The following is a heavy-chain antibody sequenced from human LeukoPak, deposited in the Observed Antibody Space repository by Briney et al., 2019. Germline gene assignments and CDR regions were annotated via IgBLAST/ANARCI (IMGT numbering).Heavy chain of an antibody. Sequence: PGGSLRLSCAASGFTFSSYAMSWVRQAPGKGLEWVSAISGSGGSTYYADSVKGRFTISRDNSKNTLYLQMNSLRAEDTAVYYCAKIPFGGLAAAARHAFDIWGQGTMVTVSS. D-gene: IGHD6-13*01. V-gene: IGHV3-23*01. J-gene: IGHJ3*02. CDR3: AKIPFGGLAAAARHAFDI. CDR1: GFTFSSYA. CDR2: ISGSGGST.